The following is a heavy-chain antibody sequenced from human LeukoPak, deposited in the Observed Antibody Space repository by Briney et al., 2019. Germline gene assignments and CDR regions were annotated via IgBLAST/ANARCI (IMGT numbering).Heavy chain of an antibody. CDR1: GGSFSGYY. V-gene: IGHV3-11*04. CDR3: AREEMSAAAGTDYFDW. D-gene: IGHD6-13*01. J-gene: IGHJ4*02. Sequence: LSLTCAVYGGSFSGYYWSWVRQAPGKGLEWVSYISSSGSSKYYADSVKGRFTISRDNAKNSVFLQINSLRAEDTALYYCAREEMSAAAGTDYFDWWGQGTLVTVSS. CDR2: ISSSGSSK.